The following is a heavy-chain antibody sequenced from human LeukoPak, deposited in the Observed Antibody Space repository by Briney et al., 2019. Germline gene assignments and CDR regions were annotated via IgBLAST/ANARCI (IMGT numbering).Heavy chain of an antibody. CDR1: GGSISSYY. D-gene: IGHD3-3*01. Sequence: SETLSLTCTVSGGSISSYYRSWIRQPPGKGLEWIGYIYYSGSTNYNPSLKSRVTISVDTSKNQFSLKLSSVTAADTAVYYCARGSEWSDAFDIWGQGTMVTVSS. J-gene: IGHJ3*02. V-gene: IGHV4-59*01. CDR3: ARGSEWSDAFDI. CDR2: IYYSGST.